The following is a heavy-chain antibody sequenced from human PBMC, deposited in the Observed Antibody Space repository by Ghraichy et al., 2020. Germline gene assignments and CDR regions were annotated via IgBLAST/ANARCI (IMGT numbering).Heavy chain of an antibody. CDR2: ISNSGGNT. CDR3: ARSRRSSLTEGYYFDY. V-gene: IGHV3-23*01. CDR1: GFTFSNYA. D-gene: IGHD5-24*01. J-gene: IGHJ4*02. Sequence: GGSLRLSCAASGFTFSNYAMNWVRQAPGKGLEWVSGISNSGGNTYYADSVKGRFTISRDNSKNTLYLQMSSLRAEDTAVYYCARSRRSSLTEGYYFDYWGQGTLVTVSS.